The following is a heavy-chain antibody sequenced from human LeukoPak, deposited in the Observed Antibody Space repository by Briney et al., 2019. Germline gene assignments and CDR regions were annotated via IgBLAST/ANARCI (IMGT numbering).Heavy chain of an antibody. Sequence: ASVKVSCKASGYTFTAYGISWVRQAPGQGLEWMGWISAYNGNTNYAQKFQDRVTMTTDTSTSTAYMELRSLTSDDTAVYYCARDASFQPLGSWGQRTLVTVSS. CDR2: ISAYNGNT. D-gene: IGHD1-14*01. CDR1: GYTFTAYG. CDR3: ARDASFQPLGS. J-gene: IGHJ5*02. V-gene: IGHV1-18*01.